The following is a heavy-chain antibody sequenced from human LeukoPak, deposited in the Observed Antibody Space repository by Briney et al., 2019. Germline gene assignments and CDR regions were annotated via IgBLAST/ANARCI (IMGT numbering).Heavy chain of an antibody. Sequence: KPSETLSLTCTVSGGSISSSNYYWSWIRQPPGKGLEWIGEINHSGSTNYNPSLKSRVTISVDTSKNQFSLKLSSVTAADTAVYYCARGRLQVSGYSYGWEDYWGQGTLVTVSS. D-gene: IGHD5-18*01. CDR2: INHSGST. CDR3: ARGRLQVSGYSYGWEDY. CDR1: GGSISSSNYY. J-gene: IGHJ4*02. V-gene: IGHV4-39*07.